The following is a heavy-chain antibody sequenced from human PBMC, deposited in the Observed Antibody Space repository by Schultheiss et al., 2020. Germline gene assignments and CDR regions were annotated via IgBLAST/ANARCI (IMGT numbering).Heavy chain of an antibody. J-gene: IGHJ4*02. V-gene: IGHV1-69*06. Sequence: SVKVSCKASGGTFSSYAISWVRQAPGQGLEWMGGIIPIFGTANYAQKFQGRVTITADKSTSTAYMELSSLRSEDTAVYYCARGGTVRGVIIIRPFDYWGQGTLVTVAS. CDR3: ARGGTVRGVIIIRPFDY. CDR1: GGTFSSYA. CDR2: IIPIFGTA. D-gene: IGHD3-10*01.